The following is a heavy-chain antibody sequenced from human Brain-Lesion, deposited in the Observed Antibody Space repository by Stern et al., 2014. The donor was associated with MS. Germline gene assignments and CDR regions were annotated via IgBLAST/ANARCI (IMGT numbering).Heavy chain of an antibody. D-gene: IGHD2/OR15-2a*01. J-gene: IGHJ5*02. Sequence: DQLVESGGGVVQPGRPPRLSCVASGFTFGSCAMHWVRQAPGKGLEWVAGVSYDGSNKYYADSVKGRFTISRDNSQNTLYMQMSSLRPEDTAVYYCAKDRQYLTYFFDHWGQGSLVTVSS. CDR3: AKDRQYLTYFFDH. CDR2: VSYDGSNK. CDR1: GFTFGSCA. V-gene: IGHV3-30*18.